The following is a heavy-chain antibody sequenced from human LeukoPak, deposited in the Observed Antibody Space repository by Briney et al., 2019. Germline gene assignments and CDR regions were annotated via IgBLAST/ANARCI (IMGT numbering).Heavy chain of an antibody. V-gene: IGHV4-39*07. J-gene: IGHJ3*02. CDR3: ARGAGRWAI. D-gene: IGHD4-23*01. Sequence: PSETLSLTCTVSGGSISIRGYYWGWIRQTPGKGLEWIGSIYSSGSTNYNPSLNSRVSISLDTSKNQLSLKLGSVTAADTAVYYCARGAGRWAIWGQGTMVTVSS. CDR1: GGSISIRGYY. CDR2: IYSSGST.